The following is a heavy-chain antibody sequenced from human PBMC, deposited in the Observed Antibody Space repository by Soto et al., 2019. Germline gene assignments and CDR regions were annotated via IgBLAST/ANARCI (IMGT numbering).Heavy chain of an antibody. J-gene: IGHJ4*02. CDR1: GFTFSSYW. CDR2: IKQDGSEK. D-gene: IGHD3-3*01. V-gene: IGHV3-7*01. Sequence: GGSLRLSCAASGFTFSSYWMSWVRQAPGKGLEWVANIKQDGSEKYYVDSVKGRFTISRDNAKNSLYLQMNSLRAEDTAVYYCARDPRQDTTYYDFWSGYYDEEPSTDYWGQGTLVTVSS. CDR3: ARDPRQDTTYYDFWSGYYDEEPSTDY.